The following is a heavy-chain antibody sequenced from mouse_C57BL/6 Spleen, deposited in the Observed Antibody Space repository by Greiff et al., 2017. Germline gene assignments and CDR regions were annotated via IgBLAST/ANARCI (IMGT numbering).Heavy chain of an antibody. CDR2: IRLKSDNYAT. V-gene: IGHV6-3*01. D-gene: IGHD1-1*01. CDR1: GFTFSNYW. CDR3: TGFIFVDY. J-gene: IGHJ2*01. Sequence: EVQGVESGGGLVQPGGSMKLSCVASGFTFSNYWMNWVRQSPEKGLEWVAQIRLKSDNYATHYAESVKGRLTISRDDSKSSVYLQMNNLRAEDTGIYYCTGFIFVDYWGQGTTLTVSS.